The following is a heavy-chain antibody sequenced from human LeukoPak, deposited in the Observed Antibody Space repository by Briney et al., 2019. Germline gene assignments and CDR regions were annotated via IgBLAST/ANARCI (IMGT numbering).Heavy chain of an antibody. V-gene: IGHV3-53*01. CDR2: IYSVDST. J-gene: IGHJ4*02. CDR3: ARRGDGGRSFDY. CDR1: GFTVSSNY. Sequence: GGSLRLSCAASGFTVSSNYMSWVRQAPGKGLEWVSVIYSVDSTYYADSVKGRFTISRDNSKNTVYLQMNSLRAEDTAVYYCARRGDGGRSFDYWGQGTLVTVSS. D-gene: IGHD4-23*01.